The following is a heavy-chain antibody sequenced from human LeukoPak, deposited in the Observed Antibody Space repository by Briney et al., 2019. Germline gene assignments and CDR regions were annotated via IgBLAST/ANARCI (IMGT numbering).Heavy chain of an antibody. V-gene: IGHV4-4*09. CDR3: ARERGPGSRHFDL. Sequence: PSETLSLTCSVSRGAINSYYWSWIRQPPGKDLEWIGYILSGGITNYYPSLESRVTISIDASKNQFSLKLTSVSASDTAVYYCARERGPGSRHFDLWGRGTLVTVSS. J-gene: IGHJ2*01. CDR2: ILSGGIT. CDR1: RGAINSYY. D-gene: IGHD3-10*01.